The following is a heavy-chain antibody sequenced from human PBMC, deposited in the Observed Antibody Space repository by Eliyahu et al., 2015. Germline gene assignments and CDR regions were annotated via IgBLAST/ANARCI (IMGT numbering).Heavy chain of an antibody. CDR3: VKDSFTSSWYLDY. D-gene: IGHD6-13*01. CDR1: GFNVDDCV. J-gene: IGHJ4*02. Sequence: EVQLVESGGGLVQPGRSLXLXXXASGFNVDDCVRHWVRQAPGKGLEWVSRIAWNTGEEGYADSVKGRFTISRDNAKNSLYLQMNSLRPEDTALYYCVKDSFTSSWYLDYWGQGALVTVSS. V-gene: IGHV3-9*01. CDR2: IAWNTGEE.